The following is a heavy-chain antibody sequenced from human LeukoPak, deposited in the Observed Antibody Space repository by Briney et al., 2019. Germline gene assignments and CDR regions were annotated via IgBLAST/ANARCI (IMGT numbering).Heavy chain of an antibody. D-gene: IGHD3-22*01. Sequence: PGESLRLSCAASGFTFSSYWMHWVRQAPGKGLVWVSRISTDGSSTKYADSVKGRFTISRDNAKNSQYLQMTSLRAQDTGIYYCARSSGSYRPFDSWGQGTLVIVSS. CDR2: ISTDGSST. J-gene: IGHJ4*02. CDR3: ARSSGSYRPFDS. CDR1: GFTFSSYW. V-gene: IGHV3-74*01.